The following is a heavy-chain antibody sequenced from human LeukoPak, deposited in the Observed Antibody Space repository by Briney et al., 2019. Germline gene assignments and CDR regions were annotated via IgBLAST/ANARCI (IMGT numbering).Heavy chain of an antibody. V-gene: IGHV4-34*01. CDR2: IHHSGST. CDR3: ARARLGRCTNGICRYFDY. Sequence: SETLSLTCAVYGGSFSGYYWTWIRQTPEKGLEWLGEIHHSGSTNYNPSLKGPVTLSVDASRNEVSLKVDSVTAADTAVYFCARARLGRCTNGICRYFDYWGQGSLVTVSS. D-gene: IGHD2-8*01. CDR1: GGSFSGYY. J-gene: IGHJ4*02.